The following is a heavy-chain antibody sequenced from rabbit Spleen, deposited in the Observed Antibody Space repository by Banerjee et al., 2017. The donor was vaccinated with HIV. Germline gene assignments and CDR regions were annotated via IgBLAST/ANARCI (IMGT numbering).Heavy chain of an antibody. D-gene: IGHD8-1*01. CDR3: ARDSGTSFSSYGMDL. V-gene: IGHV1S40*01. CDR1: AFSFGGYY. CDR2: IYAGSSGST. J-gene: IGHJ6*01. Sequence: EESGGGLVKPGASLTLTCTASAFSFGGYYMCWVRQAPGKGLEWIACIYAGSSGSTSYASWAKGRFTISKTSSTTVTLQMTSLTAADTATYFCARDSGTSFSSYGMDLWGQGTLVTVS.